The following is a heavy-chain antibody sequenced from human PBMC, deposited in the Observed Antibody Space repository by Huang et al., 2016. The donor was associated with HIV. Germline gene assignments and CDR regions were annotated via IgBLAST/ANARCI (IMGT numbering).Heavy chain of an antibody. CDR1: GFTFSKAW. CDR2: IKSKTDGGTT. J-gene: IGHJ4*02. V-gene: IGHV3-15*01. D-gene: IGHD3-22*01. CDR3: TTHLDYYDSSGYYFGNY. Sequence: EVQLVESGGGLVKPGGSLRLSCAASGFTFSKAWMGWVRQAPGKVLEWVGRIKSKTDGGTTDYTAPVKGRVTISRDDSRNTLYLQMNSLKTEDTAVYYCTTHLDYYDSSGYYFGNYWGQGTLVTVSS.